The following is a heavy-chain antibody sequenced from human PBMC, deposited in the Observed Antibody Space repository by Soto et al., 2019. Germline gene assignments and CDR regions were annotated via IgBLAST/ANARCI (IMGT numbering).Heavy chain of an antibody. Sequence: PXVCLRLSCAACGFSFSSYSMNWVRQAPGKGLEWVSSISSSSSYIYYADSVKGRFTISRDNAKNSLYLQMNSLRAEDTAVYYCEVITGTVGGYWGQGTLVTVSS. CDR3: EVITGTVGGY. D-gene: IGHD1-20*01. CDR1: GFSFSSYS. CDR2: ISSSSSYI. V-gene: IGHV3-21*01. J-gene: IGHJ4*02.